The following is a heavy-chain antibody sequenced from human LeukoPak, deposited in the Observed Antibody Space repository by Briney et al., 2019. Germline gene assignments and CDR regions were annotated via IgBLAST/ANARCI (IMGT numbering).Heavy chain of an antibody. J-gene: IGHJ4*02. CDR3: ARVPALVGALDY. CDR2: INPNSGGT. D-gene: IGHD1-26*01. CDR1: GYTFTGYY. V-gene: IGHV1-2*02. Sequence: ASVKVSCKASGYTFTGYYMHWVRQAPGQGLEWMGWINPNSGGTNYAQKFQGRVTMTRDTSISTAYMVLSRLRSDDTAVYYCARVPALVGALDYWGQGTLVTVSS.